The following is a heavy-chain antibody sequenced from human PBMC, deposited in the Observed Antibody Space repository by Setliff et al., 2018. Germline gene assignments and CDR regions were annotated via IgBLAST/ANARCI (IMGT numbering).Heavy chain of an antibody. V-gene: IGHV4-59*01. CDR3: ARGCAAGACYSDYYYYMDV. J-gene: IGHJ6*03. CDR2: IKYDGTT. D-gene: IGHD2-15*01. CDR1: SGSIINYY. Sequence: SETLSLTCTVSSGSIINYYWSWIRQPPGRPLEWIGYIKYDGTTDYNPSLDSRVTMSVDTSKNQFSLKLKSVTAADTAMYYCARGCAAGACYSDYYYYMDVWGQGTMVTVSS.